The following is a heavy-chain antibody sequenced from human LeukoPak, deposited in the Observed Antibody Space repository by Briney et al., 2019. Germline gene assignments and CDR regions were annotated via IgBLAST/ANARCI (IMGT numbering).Heavy chain of an antibody. CDR3: ARDHYYGSGFDY. J-gene: IGHJ4*02. Sequence: GGSLRLSCAASGFTFSNYAMNWVRQAPGKGLEWVSYISSSGNYIYYADSVKGRFTISRDDAKNSLYLQMNSLRAEDTAVYYCARDHYYGSGFDYWGQGTLVTVSS. V-gene: IGHV3-48*03. CDR1: GFTFSNYA. D-gene: IGHD3-10*01. CDR2: ISSSGNYI.